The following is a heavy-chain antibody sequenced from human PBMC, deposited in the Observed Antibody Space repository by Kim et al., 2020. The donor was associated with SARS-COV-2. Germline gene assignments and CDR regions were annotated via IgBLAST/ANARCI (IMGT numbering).Heavy chain of an antibody. Sequence: KGRFPIYRDNAKNSLYLQMNSLRAEDTALYYCAKSLGSDILTGWGDAFDIWGQGTMVTVSS. CDR3: AKSLGSDILTGWGDAFDI. J-gene: IGHJ3*02. D-gene: IGHD3-9*01. V-gene: IGHV3-9*01.